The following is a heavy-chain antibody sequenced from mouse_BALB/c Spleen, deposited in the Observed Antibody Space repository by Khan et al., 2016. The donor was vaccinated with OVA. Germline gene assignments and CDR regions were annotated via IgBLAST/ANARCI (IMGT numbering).Heavy chain of an antibody. CDR2: IIYTGYT. Sequence: EVQLQESGPSLVKPSQTLSLTCSVTGDSITTGYWNWIRKFPGNKLEYMGYIIYTGYTYYNPSLKSRISITRHTSNNQYYLQLNSVTDEDTTTCNCARSTYRYAFVYWGQGTLVSVTA. D-gene: IGHD2-14*01. V-gene: IGHV3-8*02. CDR1: GDSITTGY. CDR3: ARSTYRYAFVY. J-gene: IGHJ3*01.